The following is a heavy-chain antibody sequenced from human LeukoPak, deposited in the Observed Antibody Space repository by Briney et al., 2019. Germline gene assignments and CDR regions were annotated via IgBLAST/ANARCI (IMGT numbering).Heavy chain of an antibody. Sequence: GGSLRLSCAASGFNFGDYSMNWVRQAPGKGLEWVSHISSSSTSKYYADSVKGRFTISRDNAKNSLFLQMNSLRDEDTAVYYWARDKDEENFHTVTRGQGKLVTVSS. V-gene: IGHV3-48*02. D-gene: IGHD4-17*01. J-gene: IGHJ4*02. CDR3: ARDKDEENFHTVT. CDR1: GFNFGDYS. CDR2: ISSSSTSK.